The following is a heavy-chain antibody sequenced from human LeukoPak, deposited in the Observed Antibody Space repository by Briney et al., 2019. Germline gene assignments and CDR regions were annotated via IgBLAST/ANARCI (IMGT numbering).Heavy chain of an antibody. V-gene: IGHV3-23*01. CDR2: ISGTGSST. J-gene: IGHJ4*02. CDR1: GFNLIRSA. D-gene: IGHD6-13*01. Sequence: PGGSLRVSCAASGFNLIRSAMSWVRQAPGEGLEWVSTISGTGSSTFYADHVKGRFTISRDTSKRTLYLQLNSLTVADMAVYFCAKSFYSSSWEMNYFEFWGRGTLVTVSS. CDR3: AKSFYSSSWEMNYFEF.